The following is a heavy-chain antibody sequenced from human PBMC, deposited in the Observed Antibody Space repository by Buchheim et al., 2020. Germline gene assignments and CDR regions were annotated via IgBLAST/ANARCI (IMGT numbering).Heavy chain of an antibody. Sequence: QVQLVQSGAEVKKPGAPVKVSCKASGYTFTGYYMHWVRQAPGQGLEWMGWINPNSGGTNYAQKFQGRVTMTRDTSISTAYMELSRLRSDDTAVYYCAKCPASMVVDAPYYFDYWGQGTL. CDR2: INPNSGGT. CDR1: GYTFTGYY. J-gene: IGHJ4*02. D-gene: IGHD2-21*01. CDR3: AKCPASMVVDAPYYFDY. V-gene: IGHV1-2*02.